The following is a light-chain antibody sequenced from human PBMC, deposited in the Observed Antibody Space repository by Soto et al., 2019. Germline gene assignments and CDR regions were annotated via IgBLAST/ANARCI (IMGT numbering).Light chain of an antibody. V-gene: IGKV3-20*01. J-gene: IGKJ1*01. Sequence: IVLTQSPGTLSLSPGERGALSCRAVQSVSSTYVAWYQQKPGQAPRLLISGASNRATGTPDRFRGSGSGTDFTLTITRLEPEDFAVYYCHQYGSAPWTFGQGTKVDIK. CDR2: GAS. CDR1: QSVSSTY. CDR3: HQYGSAPWT.